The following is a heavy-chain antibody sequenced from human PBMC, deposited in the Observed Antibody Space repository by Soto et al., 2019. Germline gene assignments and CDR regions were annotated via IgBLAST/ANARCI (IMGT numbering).Heavy chain of an antibody. V-gene: IGHV5-51*01. CDR3: AIQGYRYGLNCYCDL. D-gene: IGHD5-18*01. CDR2: VYPADSDT. CDR1: GYTFTTYS. J-gene: IGHJ2*01. Sequence: EVQLVQPGAELKKTGESLTISCTTSGYTFTTYSIGWVRQMPGKGLEWMGTVYPADSDTKYSTSVQGQVTITADKSIDTADLQWISLQASDTDMYYCAIQGYRYGLNCYCDLWGRCTLVTVSS.